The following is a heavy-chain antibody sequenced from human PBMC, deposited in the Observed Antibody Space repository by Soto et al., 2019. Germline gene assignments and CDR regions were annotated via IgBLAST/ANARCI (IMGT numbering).Heavy chain of an antibody. CDR3: ARDWFGIDY. D-gene: IGHD3-16*01. V-gene: IGHV1-18*01. Sequence: QVQLVQSGAEVKKPGASVKVSCKASGYTFTSYGISWVRQAPGQGLEWMGWINPYNGNTNYAQKLQGRVTMTTDTPTNTPYMELRSLRSDDTAVYYCARDWFGIDYWGQGTLVTVSS. CDR1: GYTFTSYG. J-gene: IGHJ4*02. CDR2: INPYNGNT.